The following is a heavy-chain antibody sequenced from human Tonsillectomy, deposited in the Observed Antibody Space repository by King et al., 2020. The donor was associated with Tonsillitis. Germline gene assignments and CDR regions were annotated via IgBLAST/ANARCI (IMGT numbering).Heavy chain of an antibody. CDR1: GGSISSSSYY. D-gene: IGHD2-21*02. CDR2: IYYSGST. J-gene: IGHJ4*02. Sequence: QLQESGPGLVKPSETLSLTCTVSGGSISSSSYYWGWIRQPPGKGLEWIGSIYYSGSTYYNPSLKSRVTISVDTSKNQFSLKRSSVTAADTAVYYWARQLAYCGGDCHYYFDYWGQGTLVTVSS. V-gene: IGHV4-39*01. CDR3: ARQLAYCGGDCHYYFDY.